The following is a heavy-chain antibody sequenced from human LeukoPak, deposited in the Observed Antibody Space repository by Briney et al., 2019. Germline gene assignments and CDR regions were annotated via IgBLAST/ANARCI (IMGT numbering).Heavy chain of an antibody. J-gene: IGHJ4*02. D-gene: IGHD3-22*01. CDR3: ASTGYYYDSSGYYYASYFDY. CDR1: GGSISSYY. Sequence: PSETLSLTCTVSGGSISSYYWSWVRQPPGKGLEWIGYIYYSGSTNYNPSLKSRVTISVYTSKNQFSLKLSSVTAADTAVYYCASTGYYYDSSGYYYASYFDYWGQGTLVTVSS. V-gene: IGHV4-59*01. CDR2: IYYSGST.